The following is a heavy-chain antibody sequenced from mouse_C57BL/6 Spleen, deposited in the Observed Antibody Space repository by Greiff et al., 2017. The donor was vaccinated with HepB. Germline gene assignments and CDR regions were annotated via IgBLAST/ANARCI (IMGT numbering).Heavy chain of an antibody. CDR3: AREGAGAWFAY. D-gene: IGHD1-1*02. CDR2: ISDGGSYT. V-gene: IGHV5-4*01. CDR1: GFTFSSYA. J-gene: IGHJ3*01. Sequence: EVKVVESGGGLVKPGGSLKLSCAASGFTFSSYAMCWVRQTPEKRLEWVATISDGGSYTYYPDNVKGRFTISRDNAKSNLYLQMCVLTSEDTAMYYCAREGAGAWFAYWGQGTLVTVSA.